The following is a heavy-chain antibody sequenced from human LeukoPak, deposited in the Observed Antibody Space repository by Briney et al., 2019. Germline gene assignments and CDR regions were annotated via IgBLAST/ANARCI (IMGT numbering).Heavy chain of an antibody. D-gene: IGHD2-15*01. CDR2: ISDSGDRT. V-gene: IGHV3-23*01. CDR1: GFAFSSLD. CDR3: AKETVVVVAATPDAFDI. J-gene: IGHJ3*02. Sequence: GGSLRLSCAASGFAFSSLDMGWVRQAPGKGLEWVSAISDSGDRTYYADSVKGRFTISRDNSKNTLYLQMNSLRAEDTAVYYCAKETVVVVAATPDAFDIWGQGTMVTVSS.